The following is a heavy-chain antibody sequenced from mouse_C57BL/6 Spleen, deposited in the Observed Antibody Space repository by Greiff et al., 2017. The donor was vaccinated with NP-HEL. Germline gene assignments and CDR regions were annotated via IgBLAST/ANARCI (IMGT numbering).Heavy chain of an antibody. J-gene: IGHJ3*01. CDR3: ALYYYGSVPWFAY. CDR1: GYTFTSYW. Sequence: QVQLQQPGAELVKPGASVKLSCKASGYTFTSYWMQWVKQRPGQGLEWIGEIDPSDSYTNYNQKFKGKATLTVDTSSSTAYMQLSSLTSEDSAVYYCALYYYGSVPWFAYWGQGTLVTVSA. D-gene: IGHD1-1*01. V-gene: IGHV1-50*01. CDR2: IDPSDSYT.